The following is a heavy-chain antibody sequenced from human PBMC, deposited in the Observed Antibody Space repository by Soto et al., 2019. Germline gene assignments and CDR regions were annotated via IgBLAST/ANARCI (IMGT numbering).Heavy chain of an antibody. CDR1: GFTFSSYG. V-gene: IGHV3-30*18. CDR2: ISYDGSNR. D-gene: IGHD2-8*01. CDR3: AKRVVPHTNGLDN. J-gene: IGHJ3*02. Sequence: QVQLVESGGGVVQPGRSLRLSCAASGFTFSSYGIHWVRQAPGKGLEWVAVISYDGSNRYFADSVKGRFTLSRDNSQNTLYLQMNNLRAEDTAVHYCAKRVVPHTNGLDNWGQGTMVTVSS.